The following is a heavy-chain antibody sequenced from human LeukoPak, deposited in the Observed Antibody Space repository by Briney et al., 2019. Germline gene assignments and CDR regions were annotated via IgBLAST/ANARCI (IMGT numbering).Heavy chain of an antibody. CDR3: ARGGKTAMADY. J-gene: IGHJ4*02. CDR2: VGTVGDK. V-gene: IGHV3-13*01. CDR1: GFTFSIND. D-gene: IGHD5-18*01. Sequence: GRSLRLSCTASGFTFSINDMHWVRQATGKGLEWVSGVGTVGDKYYADSVKVRFINSREDAKNSAYLQMNSLRAGDTAVYYCARGGKTAMADYWGQGTLVTVSS.